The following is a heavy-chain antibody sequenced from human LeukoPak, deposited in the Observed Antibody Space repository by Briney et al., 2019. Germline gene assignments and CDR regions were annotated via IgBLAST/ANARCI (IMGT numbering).Heavy chain of an antibody. J-gene: IGHJ6*03. CDR3: ARDCHTVTNDYYYYYYMDV. CDR1: GGTFSSYA. Sequence: ASVKVSCKASGGTFSSYAISWVRQAPGQGLEWMGGIIPIFGTANYAQKFQGRVTITADESTSTAYMELSSLRSEDTAVYYCARDCHTVTNDYYYYYYMDVWGKGTTVTVSS. V-gene: IGHV1-69*13. D-gene: IGHD4-11*01. CDR2: IIPIFGTA.